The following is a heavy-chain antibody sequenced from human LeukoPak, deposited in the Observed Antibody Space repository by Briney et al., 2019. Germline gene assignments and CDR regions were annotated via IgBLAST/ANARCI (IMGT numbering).Heavy chain of an antibody. J-gene: IGHJ5*02. CDR2: IYYSGST. CDR3: ASKGPGYRGWFDP. CDR1: GGSISSGDYY. V-gene: IGHV4-30-4*08. D-gene: IGHD3-9*01. Sequence: SETLSLTCTFSGGSISSGDYYWSWIRQPPGKGLEWIGYIYYSGSTYYNPSLKSRVTISVDTSKNQFSLKLSSVTAADTAVYYCASKGPGYRGWFDPWGQGTLVTVSS.